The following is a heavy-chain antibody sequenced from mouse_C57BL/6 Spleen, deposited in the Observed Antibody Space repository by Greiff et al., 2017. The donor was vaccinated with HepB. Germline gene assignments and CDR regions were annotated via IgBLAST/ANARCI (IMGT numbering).Heavy chain of an antibody. CDR2: IRLKSDNYAT. CDR3: TNDYPYYAMDY. V-gene: IGHV6-3*01. D-gene: IGHD2-4*01. Sequence: EVQRVESGGGLVQPGGSMKLSCVASGFTFSNYWMNWVRQSPEKGLEWVAQIRLKSDNYATHYAESVKGRFTISRDDSKSSVYLQMNNLRAEDTGIYYCTNDYPYYAMDYWGQGTSVTVSS. CDR1: GFTFSNYW. J-gene: IGHJ4*01.